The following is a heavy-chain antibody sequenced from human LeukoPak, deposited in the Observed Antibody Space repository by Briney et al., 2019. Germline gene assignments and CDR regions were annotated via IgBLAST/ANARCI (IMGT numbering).Heavy chain of an antibody. CDR3: AKALTHGVIAAAGEFDP. V-gene: IGHV3-7*01. CDR2: IKQDGSEI. D-gene: IGHD6-13*01. Sequence: SGGSLRLSCADSGFTFSSYWMTWVRQAPGKGLEWVANIKQDGSEIFYVDCVKGRFTISRDNAKNSLYLQMNSLRAEDTAVYYCAKALTHGVIAAAGEFDPWGQGTLVTVSS. CDR1: GFTFSSYW. J-gene: IGHJ5*02.